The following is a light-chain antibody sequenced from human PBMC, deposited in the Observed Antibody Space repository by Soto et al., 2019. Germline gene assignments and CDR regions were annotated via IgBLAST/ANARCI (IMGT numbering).Light chain of an antibody. V-gene: IGLV2-14*01. CDR1: SSDVGAYNY. J-gene: IGLJ1*01. CDR3: SSYTTNSTGGYV. Sequence: QSALTQPASVSGSPGQSITISCTGTSSDVGAYNYVSWYQQYPAKAPKLMIYEVKNRPSGVSNRFSGSRSGSTASLTISGLQAEDETDYYCSSYTTNSTGGYVFGTGTQLTVL. CDR2: EVK.